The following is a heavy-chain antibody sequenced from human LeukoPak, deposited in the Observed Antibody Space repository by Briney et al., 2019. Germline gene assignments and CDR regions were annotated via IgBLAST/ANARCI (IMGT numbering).Heavy chain of an antibody. Sequence: GGSLRLSCAASGFTFSSYGMHWVRQAPGMGLEWVAFIRYDGSNKYYADSVKGRLTISRDNSKNTLYLQMNSLRAEDTAVYYCAKDVERIAAAGPYWYFDLWGRGTLVTVSP. CDR3: AKDVERIAAAGPYWYFDL. CDR2: IRYDGSNK. D-gene: IGHD6-13*01. CDR1: GFTFSSYG. V-gene: IGHV3-30*02. J-gene: IGHJ2*01.